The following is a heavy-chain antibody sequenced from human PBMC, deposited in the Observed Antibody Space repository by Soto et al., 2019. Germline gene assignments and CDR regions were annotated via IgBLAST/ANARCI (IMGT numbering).Heavy chain of an antibody. Sequence: EVQLLESGGGLVQPGGSLRLSCAASGFTFSNYAMNWVRQAPGKGLEWVSVISGSGDSTYYADSVKGRFTISRDSSKNTRYLQRTIWRAEDRAVYSCATRTTACYFASWAQGPLLTVPS. CDR3: ATRTTACYFAS. J-gene: IGHJ4*02. CDR1: GFTFSNYA. V-gene: IGHV3-23*01. CDR2: ISGSGDST.